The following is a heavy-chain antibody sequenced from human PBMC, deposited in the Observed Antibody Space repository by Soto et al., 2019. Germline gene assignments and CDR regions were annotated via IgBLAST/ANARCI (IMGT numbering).Heavy chain of an antibody. Sequence: GASVKVSCKASGYTFTSYAIHWVRQAPGQPLEWMGWINADNGNTEYSQKFQGRVTITRDTSATTAYMELSSLRSEDTAVYYCAGDTADPDIVVVPAARPDGMGVWGQGTTVTVSS. V-gene: IGHV1-3*01. CDR1: GYTFTSYA. D-gene: IGHD2-2*01. CDR2: INADNGNT. J-gene: IGHJ6*02. CDR3: AGDTADPDIVVVPAARPDGMGV.